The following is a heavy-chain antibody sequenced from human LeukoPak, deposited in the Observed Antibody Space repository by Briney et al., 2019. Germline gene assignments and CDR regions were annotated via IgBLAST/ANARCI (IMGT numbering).Heavy chain of an antibody. CDR3: AREREYYDYVWGSYRYTHYDY. CDR2: ISGRGDST. D-gene: IGHD3-16*02. V-gene: IGHV3-23*01. J-gene: IGHJ4*02. Sequence: GGSLRLSCAASGFTLSSYAVSWVRQAPGRGQEWVSTISGRGDSTQCADSVKGRFTISRDNSENTLYLQMNSLRAEDTAVYYCAREREYYDYVWGSYRYTHYDYWGQGTLVTVSS. CDR1: GFTLSSYA.